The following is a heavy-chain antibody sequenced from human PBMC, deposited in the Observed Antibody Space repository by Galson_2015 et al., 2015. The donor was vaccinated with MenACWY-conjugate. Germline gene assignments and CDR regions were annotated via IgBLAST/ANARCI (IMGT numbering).Heavy chain of an antibody. J-gene: IGHJ4*02. Sequence: SVKVSCKGSEYKLNSYHIHWVRQAPGQGLEWMGIIKSDGATTIYAQKFQGRLTVTRDTSTSTVYMELSSLMSEDTAVYFCVREPPSSFYFDSWGQGTLVTVSS. CDR3: VREPPSSFYFDS. CDR2: IKSDGATT. V-gene: IGHV1-46*02. D-gene: IGHD3-10*01. CDR1: EYKLNSYH.